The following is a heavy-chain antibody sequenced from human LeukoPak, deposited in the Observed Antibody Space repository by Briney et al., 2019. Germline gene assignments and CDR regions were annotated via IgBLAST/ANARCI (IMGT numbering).Heavy chain of an antibody. CDR1: GFTFSSYW. CDR2: IKEDGSQK. CDR3: ARVVYWFDP. Sequence: GGSLRLSCAASGFTFSSYWMTWVRQAPGKGLEWVANIKEDGSQKYYMDSAKGRFTISRDNAKNSLYLQMNRLRAEDTAVYYCARVVYWFDPWGQGTLVTVSS. J-gene: IGHJ5*02. V-gene: IGHV3-7*04.